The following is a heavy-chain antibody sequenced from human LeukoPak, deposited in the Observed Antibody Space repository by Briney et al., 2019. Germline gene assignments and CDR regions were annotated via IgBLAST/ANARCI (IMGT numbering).Heavy chain of an antibody. Sequence: GGSLRLSCAASGFTFSDYYMSWIRQVPGKGLEWVSYIGRSGTTIHYADSVKGRFTISWDNAKNSLYLQMNSLRAEDTALYYCAKDGYYGSGKGNAFDIWGQGTMVTVSS. CDR2: IGRSGTTI. CDR1: GFTFSDYY. J-gene: IGHJ3*02. V-gene: IGHV3-11*01. D-gene: IGHD3-10*01. CDR3: AKDGYYGSGKGNAFDI.